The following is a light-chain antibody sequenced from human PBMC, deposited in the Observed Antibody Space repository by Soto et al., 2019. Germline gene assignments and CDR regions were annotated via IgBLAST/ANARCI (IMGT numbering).Light chain of an antibody. V-gene: IGKV3D-20*02. CDR1: HSMSNSN. J-gene: IGKJ4*01. Sequence: IVLTQSPGTLSLSPGDRATLSCRASHSMSNSNLAWYQHKPGQAPRLLIYGASNRATGIPDRFSGSGSGTDFILTINRLEPEDFAVYYCQQRSNWLTFGGGTKVDIK. CDR3: QQRSNWLT. CDR2: GAS.